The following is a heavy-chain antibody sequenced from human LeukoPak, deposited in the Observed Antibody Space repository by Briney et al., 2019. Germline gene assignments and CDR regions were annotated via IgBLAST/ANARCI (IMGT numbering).Heavy chain of an antibody. D-gene: IGHD3-3*01. CDR2: IYTSGST. CDR1: GGSISSGSYY. V-gene: IGHV4-61*02. CDR3: ARSTITIFGVVIPPVDFDI. Sequence: PSETLSLTCTVSGGSISSGSYYWSWIRQPAGKGLEWIGRIYTSGSTNYNPSLKSRVTISVDTSKNQFSLKLSSVTAADTAVYYCARSTITIFGVVIPPVDFDIWGQGTMVTVSS. J-gene: IGHJ3*02.